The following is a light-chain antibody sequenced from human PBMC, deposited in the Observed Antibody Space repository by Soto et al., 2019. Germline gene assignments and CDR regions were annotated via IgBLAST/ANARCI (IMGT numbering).Light chain of an antibody. V-gene: IGLV1-44*01. CDR2: YNN. J-gene: IGLJ1*01. Sequence: QSVLTQPPSASETPGQTVSISCSGSNSNIASNTVNWYQHLPGTAPKLLIYYNNQRPSGVPDRFSGSKSGTSASLAISGLQSEDESDCYCAAWDDTLKRYVFGTGTRSPS. CDR1: NSNIASNT. CDR3: AAWDDTLKRYV.